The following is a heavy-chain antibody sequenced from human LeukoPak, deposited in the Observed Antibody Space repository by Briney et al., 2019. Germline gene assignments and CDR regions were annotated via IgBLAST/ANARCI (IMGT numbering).Heavy chain of an antibody. CDR2: IYTSGST. V-gene: IGHV4-61*02. CDR1: GGSISSGSYY. D-gene: IGHD3-10*01. CDR3: ARGRYYYGSRAPMDV. J-gene: IGHJ6*03. Sequence: PSQTLSLTCTVSGGSISSGSYYWSWIRQPAGKGLEWIGRIYTSGSTNYNPSLKSRVTISVDTSKNQFSLKLSSVTAADTAVYYCARGRYYYGSRAPMDVWGKGTTVTISS.